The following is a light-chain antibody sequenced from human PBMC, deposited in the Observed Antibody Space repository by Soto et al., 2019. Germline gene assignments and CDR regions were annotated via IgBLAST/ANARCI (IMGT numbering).Light chain of an antibody. J-gene: IGKJ1*01. CDR1: QSVGTS. Sequence: EIVLTQSPVTLSLSPGERGTLSCRASQSVGTSLAWYQQKPGQAPRLLIYGASNRATGIPDRLSGSGSGTDFTLTISKLEPEDFAVYHCQQYGGSPRTFGQGTKVDIK. V-gene: IGKV3-20*01. CDR2: GAS. CDR3: QQYGGSPRT.